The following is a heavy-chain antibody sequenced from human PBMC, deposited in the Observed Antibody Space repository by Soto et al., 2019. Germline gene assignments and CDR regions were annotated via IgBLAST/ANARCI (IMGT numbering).Heavy chain of an antibody. CDR1: GFTVSSNY. Sequence: GGSLRLSCAASGFTVSSNYMSWVRQAPGKGLEWVSVIYSGGSTYYADSVKGRFTISRDNSKNTLYLQMNSLRAEDTAVYYCARGGGVLRYFDWPRIYFDYWGQGTLVTV. D-gene: IGHD3-9*01. J-gene: IGHJ4*02. CDR3: ARGGGVLRYFDWPRIYFDY. V-gene: IGHV3-66*01. CDR2: IYSGGST.